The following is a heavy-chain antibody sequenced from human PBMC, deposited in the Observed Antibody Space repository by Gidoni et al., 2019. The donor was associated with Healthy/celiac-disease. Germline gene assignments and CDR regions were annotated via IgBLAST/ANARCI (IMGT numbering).Heavy chain of an antibody. CDR1: GFTFSGSA. CDR3: TRDYGGPPGDYYYGMDV. CDR2: IRSKANSYAT. Sequence: EVQLVESGGGLVQPGGSLKLSCAASGFTFSGSAMPWVRQASGKGLEWVGRIRSKANSYATAYAASVKGRFTISRDDSKNTAYLQMNSLKTEDTAVYYCTRDYGGPPGDYYYGMDVWGQGTTVTVSS. D-gene: IGHD4-17*01. J-gene: IGHJ6*02. V-gene: IGHV3-73*02.